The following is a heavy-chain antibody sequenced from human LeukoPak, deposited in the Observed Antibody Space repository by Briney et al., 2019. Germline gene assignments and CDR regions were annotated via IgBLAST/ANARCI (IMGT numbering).Heavy chain of an antibody. CDR2: IRYDGSNK. CDR3: AKDRYSSSWYYFDY. CDR1: GFTFSSYG. D-gene: IGHD6-13*01. Sequence: GGSLRLSCAASGFTFSSYGMHWVRQAPGKGLEWVAFIRYDGSNKYYADFVKGRFTISRDNSKNTLYLRMNSLRAEDTAVYYCAKDRYSSSWYYFDYWGQGTLVTVSS. J-gene: IGHJ4*02. V-gene: IGHV3-30*02.